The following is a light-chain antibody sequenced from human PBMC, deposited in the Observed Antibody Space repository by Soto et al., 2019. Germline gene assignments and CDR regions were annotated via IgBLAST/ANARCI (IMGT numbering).Light chain of an antibody. CDR3: SSYTSSSTGV. Sequence: QSALTQPASVSGSPGQSITISCTGTSSDVGDYNYVSWYQHHPGKAPKLMIYEVSNRPSGVSNRFSGSKSGNTASLTISGLQAEDEADYYCSSYTSSSTGVFGGGTKLTVL. CDR1: SSDVGDYNY. J-gene: IGLJ3*02. CDR2: EVS. V-gene: IGLV2-14*01.